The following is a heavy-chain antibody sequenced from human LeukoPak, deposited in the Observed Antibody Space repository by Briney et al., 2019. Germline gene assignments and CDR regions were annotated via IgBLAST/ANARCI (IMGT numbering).Heavy chain of an antibody. J-gene: IGHJ3*02. CDR1: GGSISSYY. D-gene: IGHD3-10*01. CDR3: ARDQITMVRGVIMTEAFDI. Sequence: PSETLSLTCTVSGGSISSYYWSWIRQPAGKGLEWIGRIYTSGSTNYNPSLKSRVTMSVDTSKNQFSLKLSSVTAADTAVYYCARDQITMVRGVIMTEAFDIWGQGTMVTVSS. V-gene: IGHV4-4*07. CDR2: IYTSGST.